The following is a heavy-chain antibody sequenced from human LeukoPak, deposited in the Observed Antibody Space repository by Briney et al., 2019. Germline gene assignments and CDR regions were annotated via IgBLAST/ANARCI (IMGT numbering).Heavy chain of an antibody. J-gene: IGHJ4*02. CDR2: IYYSGST. CDR3: ARDSAAAGRGDFDY. D-gene: IGHD6-13*01. Sequence: SETLSFTCTVSGGSISSYYWSWIRQPPGKGLEWIGYIYYSGSTNYNPSLKSRVTISVDTSKNQFSLKLSSVTAADTAVYYCARDSAAAGRGDFDYWGQGTLVTVSS. V-gene: IGHV4-59*01. CDR1: GGSISSYY.